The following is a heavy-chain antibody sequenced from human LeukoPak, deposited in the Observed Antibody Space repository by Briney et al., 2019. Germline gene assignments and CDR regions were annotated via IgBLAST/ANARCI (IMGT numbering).Heavy chain of an antibody. CDR1: GFIFSTYA. CDR2: LSGSGDKT. V-gene: IGHV3-23*01. D-gene: IGHD4-11*01. Sequence: GGSLRLSCAASGFIFSTYAMSWVRQAPGKGLEWVSALSGSGDKTFYADSVKGRFTISGDNSKNTLYLQMNSLRAEDTAVYYCGKDLNYGLDYWGQGTLVTVSS. J-gene: IGHJ4*02. CDR3: GKDLNYGLDY.